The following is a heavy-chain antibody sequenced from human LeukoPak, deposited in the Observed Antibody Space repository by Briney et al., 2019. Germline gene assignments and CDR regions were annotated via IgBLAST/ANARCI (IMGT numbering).Heavy chain of an antibody. CDR3: ARVVSDYYDSSGYLDY. Sequence: SETLSLTCTVSGGSISSYYWSWIRQPPGKGLEWIGYIYYSGSTNYNPPLKSRVTISVDTSKNQFSLKLSSVTAADTAVHYCARVVSDYYDSSGYLDYWGQGTLVTVSS. CDR2: IYYSGST. J-gene: IGHJ4*02. D-gene: IGHD3-22*01. CDR1: GGSISSYY. V-gene: IGHV4-59*01.